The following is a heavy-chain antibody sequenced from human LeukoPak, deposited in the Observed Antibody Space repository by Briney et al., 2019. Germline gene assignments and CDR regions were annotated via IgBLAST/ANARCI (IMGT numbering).Heavy chain of an antibody. Sequence: GSLRLSCTASGFTFDDYDMAGVRQAPAKGLEWVSFIRNKVNGGTTEYAASVKGRFTISKDASKTIAYLQMNSLKTEDTGVYYCTRDPSRRHDYWGQGTPVTVSS. CDR2: IRNKVNGGTT. D-gene: IGHD2-2*01. CDR1: GFTFDDYD. V-gene: IGHV3-49*04. J-gene: IGHJ4*02. CDR3: TRDPSRRHDY.